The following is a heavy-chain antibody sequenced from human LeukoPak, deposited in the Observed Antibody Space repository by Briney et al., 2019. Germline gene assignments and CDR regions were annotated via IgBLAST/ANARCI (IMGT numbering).Heavy chain of an antibody. Sequence: GGSLRLSCAASGFTVSSNYMSWVRQAPGKGLEWVSVIYSGGSTYYADSVKGRFTISRDNSKNTLYLQMNSLRAEDTAVYYCARERTPPSGYYYMDVWGKGTTVTVSS. J-gene: IGHJ6*03. CDR3: ARERTPPSGYYYMDV. V-gene: IGHV3-53*01. D-gene: IGHD1/OR15-1a*01. CDR2: IYSGGST. CDR1: GFTVSSNY.